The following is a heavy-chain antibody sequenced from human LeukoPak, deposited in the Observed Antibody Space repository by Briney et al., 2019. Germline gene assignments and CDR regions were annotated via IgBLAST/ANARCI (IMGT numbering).Heavy chain of an antibody. J-gene: IGHJ4*02. D-gene: IGHD6-13*01. Sequence: PGRSLRLSCAASGFTFSSYAMHWVRQAPGKGLEWVAVISYDGSNKYYADSVKGRFTISRDNSKNTLYLQMNSLRAEDTAVYYCARSRLAAAGTRGYFDYWGQGTLVTVSS. CDR1: GFTFSSYA. CDR3: ARSRLAAAGTRGYFDY. CDR2: ISYDGSNK. V-gene: IGHV3-30*04.